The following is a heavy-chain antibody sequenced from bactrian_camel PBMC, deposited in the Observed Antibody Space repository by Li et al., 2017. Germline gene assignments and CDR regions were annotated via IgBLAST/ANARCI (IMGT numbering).Heavy chain of an antibody. CDR1: GSTDSTYC. J-gene: IGHJ4*01. V-gene: IGHV3S53*01. Sequence: VQLVESGGGSVQAGGSLRLSCVASGSTDSTYCTGWFRQAEGKQREWVSAISPDGTTKRADSIKGRFTISQVKDKDTVYLQLNSATPEDTAMYSCQSRCFRGGNWRLVRGKGTQVTVS. D-gene: IGHD8*01. CDR3: QSRCFRGGNWRLV. CDR2: ISPDGTT.